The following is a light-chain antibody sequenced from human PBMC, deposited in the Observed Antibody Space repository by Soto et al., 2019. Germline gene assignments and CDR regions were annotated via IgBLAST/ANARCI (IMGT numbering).Light chain of an antibody. CDR2: AAS. CDR3: QQSFTTPPLT. J-gene: IGKJ4*01. V-gene: IGKV1-39*01. Sequence: DIQMTQSPSSLSASVGDRVTITCRASQTISMYLNWYQQKPGKAPVLLISAASHLQSEVPSRFSGSGSGTEFTLTISSLQPEDSATYFCQQSFTTPPLTFGGGTKVEIK. CDR1: QTISMY.